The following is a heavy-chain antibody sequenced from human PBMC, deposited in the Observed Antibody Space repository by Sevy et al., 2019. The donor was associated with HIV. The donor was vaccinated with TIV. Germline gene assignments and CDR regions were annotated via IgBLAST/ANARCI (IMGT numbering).Heavy chain of an antibody. Sequence: SETLSLTCTVSGGSISSSSYYWGWIRQPPGKGLEWIRSIYYSGSTYYNPSLKSRVTISVDTSKNQFSLKLSSVTAADTAVYYSARQKKYSSSSFDYWGQGTLVTVSS. CDR1: GGSISSSSYY. CDR3: ARQKKYSSSSFDY. V-gene: IGHV4-39*01. CDR2: IYYSGST. D-gene: IGHD6-6*01. J-gene: IGHJ4*02.